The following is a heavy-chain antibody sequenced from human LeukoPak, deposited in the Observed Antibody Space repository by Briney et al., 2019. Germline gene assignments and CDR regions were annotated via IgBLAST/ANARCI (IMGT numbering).Heavy chain of an antibody. D-gene: IGHD5-18*01. CDR2: INPNSGGT. J-gene: IGHJ4*02. V-gene: IGHV1-2*02. Sequence: ASVKVSCKASGYTFTGYYMHWVRQAPGQGLEWMGWINPNSGGTNYAQKFQGRVTMTRDTSISTAYMELNRLRSDDTAVYYCARDGGHVDTAMVWGQGTLVTVSS. CDR1: GYTFTGYY. CDR3: ARDGGHVDTAMV.